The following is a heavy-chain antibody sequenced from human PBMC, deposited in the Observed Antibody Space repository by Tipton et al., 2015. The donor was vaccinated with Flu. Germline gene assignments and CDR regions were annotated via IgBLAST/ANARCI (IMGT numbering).Heavy chain of an antibody. CDR2: IHRSGST. CDR1: GASFGSGYY. D-gene: IGHD3-10*02. V-gene: IGHV4-38-2*01. J-gene: IGHJ4*02. CDR3: ARHTGDSVRGVIDY. Sequence: TLSLTCSVSGASFGSGYYWGWIRQPPGKGLEWIGNIHRSGSTYYNPSLKSRLTMSVDTSKNQFSLKLSSVTAADTAVYYCARHTGDSVRGVIDYWGQGTLVTVSS.